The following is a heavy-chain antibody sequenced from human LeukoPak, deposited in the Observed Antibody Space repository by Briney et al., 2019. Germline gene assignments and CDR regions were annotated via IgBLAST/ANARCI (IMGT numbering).Heavy chain of an antibody. CDR1: GFSFSNYA. CDR2: ISGSGGNT. D-gene: IGHD3-10*01. Sequence: GGSLRLSCAASGFSFSNYAMSWVRQAPGKGLEWVSGISGSGGNTYYADSVKGRFTISRDNSKNTLYLQMSSLRAEDTAVYYCAKDRDITMVRGVTFDWGQGTPVTVSS. CDR3: AKDRDITMVRGVTFD. J-gene: IGHJ4*02. V-gene: IGHV3-23*01.